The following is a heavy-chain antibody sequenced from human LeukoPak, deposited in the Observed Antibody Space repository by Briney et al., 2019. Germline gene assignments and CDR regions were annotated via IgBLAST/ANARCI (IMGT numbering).Heavy chain of an antibody. CDR3: ATIKEGNDFWSGYQNPHWFDP. J-gene: IGHJ5*02. CDR1: GYTFTSYD. Sequence: ASVKVSCKASGYTFTSYDINWVRQATGQGLEWMGWMNPNSGNTGYAQKFQGRVTMTRNTSISTAYMELSSLRSEDTAVYYCATIKEGNDFWSGYQNPHWFDPWGQGTLVTVSS. D-gene: IGHD3-3*01. V-gene: IGHV1-8*01. CDR2: MNPNSGNT.